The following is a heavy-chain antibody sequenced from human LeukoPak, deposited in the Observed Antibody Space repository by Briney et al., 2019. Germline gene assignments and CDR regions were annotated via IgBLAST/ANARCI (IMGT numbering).Heavy chain of an antibody. CDR3: AKSMSTAYRGFFDY. V-gene: IGHV3-23*01. J-gene: IGHJ4*02. CDR2: ISNNGGDT. Sequence: AGGSLRLSCAASGLTFTTYAMSWVRQAPGMGLEWVSSISNNGGDTYYADSVKGRLSISRDNSKNTLYLQINSLRAEDTAMYYCAKSMSTAYRGFFDYWGQGTLVSVSS. CDR1: GLTFTTYA. D-gene: IGHD5-12*01.